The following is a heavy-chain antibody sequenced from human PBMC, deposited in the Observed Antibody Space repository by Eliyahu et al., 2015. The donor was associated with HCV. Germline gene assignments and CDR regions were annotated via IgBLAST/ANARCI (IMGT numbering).Heavy chain of an antibody. J-gene: IGHJ4*02. CDR1: GFPFSDYS. CDR3: ARDSWGIDY. Sequence: QVQLVESGGGVVQPGRSXXLXCAXSGFPFSDYSMRWVRQAPGKGLEWVSVISYDGGDIHYTDSVKGRFAISRDNSRSILYLQMNSLRPEDTATYYCARDSWGIDYWGQGALVTVSS. V-gene: IGHV3-30*09. CDR2: ISYDGGDI. D-gene: IGHD3-16*01.